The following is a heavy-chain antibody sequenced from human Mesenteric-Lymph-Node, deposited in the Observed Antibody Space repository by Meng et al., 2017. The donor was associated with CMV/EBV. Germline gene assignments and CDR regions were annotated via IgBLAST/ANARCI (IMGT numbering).Heavy chain of an antibody. D-gene: IGHD3-10*01. J-gene: IGHJ4*02. CDR1: GFIFSSYT. CDR2: ISSSSDFI. Sequence: GESLKISCVASGFIFSSYTMNWVRQAPGKGLEWVSSISSSSDFIYYADSVKGRFTISRDNAKNSLYLQMNSLRAEDTVVYYCVVVRGVIDPGWGQGTLVTVSS. CDR3: VVVRGVIDPG. V-gene: IGHV3-21*01.